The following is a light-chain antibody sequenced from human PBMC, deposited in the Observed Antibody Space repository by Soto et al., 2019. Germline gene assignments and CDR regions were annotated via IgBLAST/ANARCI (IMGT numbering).Light chain of an antibody. J-gene: IGLJ3*02. V-gene: IGLV2-23*01. CDR2: EGS. CDR3: CSYACSSTWV. Sequence: QSVLTQPASVSGSPGQSITISCTGTSSDIGAYNFLSWYQQHPGKAPKLMISEGSERSSGVSNRFSGSKSGNTASLTISGLQAEDEADYYCCSYACSSTWVFGGGTKVTVL. CDR1: SSDIGAYNF.